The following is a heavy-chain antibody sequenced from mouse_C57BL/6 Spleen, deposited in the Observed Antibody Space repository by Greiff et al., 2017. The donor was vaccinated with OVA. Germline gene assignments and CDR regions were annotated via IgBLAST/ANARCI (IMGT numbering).Heavy chain of an antibody. CDR3: ARRSRLTGAYFDY. CDR2: INPNNGGT. CDR1: GYTFTDYY. J-gene: IGHJ2*01. V-gene: IGHV1-26*01. Sequence: EVQLQQSGPELVKPGASVKISCKASGYTFTDYYMNWVKQSHGKSLEWIGDINPNNGGTSYNQKFKGKATLTVDKSSSTAYMELRSLTSEDSAVYYCARRSRLTGAYFDYWGQGTTLTVSS. D-gene: IGHD4-1*01.